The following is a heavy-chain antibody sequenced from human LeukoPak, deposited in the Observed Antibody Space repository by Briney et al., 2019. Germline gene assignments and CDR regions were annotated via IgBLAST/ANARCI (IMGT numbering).Heavy chain of an antibody. CDR3: ARDGGLAYSGEFDY. V-gene: IGHV4-38-2*02. D-gene: IGHD2-15*01. J-gene: IGHJ4*02. Sequence: SSETLSLTCTVSGYSISSGYYWGWIRQPPGKGLEWIGSIYHSGSTYYNPSLKSRVTISVDTSKNQFSLKLSSLTAADTAVYDCARDGGLAYSGEFDYWGQGTLVTVSS. CDR1: GYSISSGYY. CDR2: IYHSGST.